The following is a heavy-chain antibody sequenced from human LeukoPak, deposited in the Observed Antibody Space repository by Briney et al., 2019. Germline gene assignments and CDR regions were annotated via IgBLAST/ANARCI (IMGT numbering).Heavy chain of an antibody. D-gene: IGHD3-22*01. V-gene: IGHV3-9*01. CDR2: ISWNGGSI. CDR3: ARPNSYYDISGYWPPWAFDY. Sequence: PGRSLRLSCAASGFTFEDYAMHWVRQAPGKGLEWVSGISWNGGSIGYADSVKGRFTISRDNAKNSLDLQMNSLRAEDPAVYSCARPNSYYDISGYWPPWAFDYWGQGTLVSVSS. CDR1: GFTFEDYA. J-gene: IGHJ4*02.